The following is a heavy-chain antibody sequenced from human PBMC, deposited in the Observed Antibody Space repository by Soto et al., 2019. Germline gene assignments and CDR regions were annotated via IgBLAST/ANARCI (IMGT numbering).Heavy chain of an antibody. Sequence: EVQLLESGGGLVQPGGSLRLSCAASGFTFSSYAMSWVRQAPGKGLEWVSAISGSGGSTYYADSVKGQFTISRDNSKNTLYLQMNSLRAEDTAVYYCAKDRRGRSYFDYWGQGTLVTVSS. J-gene: IGHJ4*02. CDR1: GFTFSSYA. D-gene: IGHD2-15*01. CDR2: ISGSGGST. CDR3: AKDRRGRSYFDY. V-gene: IGHV3-23*01.